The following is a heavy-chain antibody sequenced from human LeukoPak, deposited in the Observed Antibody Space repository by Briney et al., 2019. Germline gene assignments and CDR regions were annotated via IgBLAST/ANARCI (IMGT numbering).Heavy chain of an antibody. CDR3: ARYSSGWFDAFDI. J-gene: IGHJ3*02. CDR2: VSSSGSTI. Sequence: GGSLRLSCAASGFTFSDYYMSWIRQAPGKGLEWVSYVSSSGSTIYYADSVKGRFTISRDNAKNSLYLQMNSLRAEDTAVYYCARYSSGWFDAFDIWGQGTTVIVSS. CDR1: GFTFSDYY. V-gene: IGHV3-11*01. D-gene: IGHD6-19*01.